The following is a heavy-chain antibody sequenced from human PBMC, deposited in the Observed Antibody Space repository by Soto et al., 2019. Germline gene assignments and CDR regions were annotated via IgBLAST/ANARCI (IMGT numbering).Heavy chain of an antibody. D-gene: IGHD3-10*01. Sequence: SETLSLTCTVSGGSANSGSYYWSWIRQPPGKGLEWIGYIYYSGSTNYNPSLKSRVTISVDTSKNQFSLKLSSVTAADTAVYYCARDMDYYGSGSYSLLDSYYYGMDVWGQGTTVTVSS. CDR1: GGSANSGSYY. V-gene: IGHV4-61*01. J-gene: IGHJ6*02. CDR3: ARDMDYYGSGSYSLLDSYYYGMDV. CDR2: IYYSGST.